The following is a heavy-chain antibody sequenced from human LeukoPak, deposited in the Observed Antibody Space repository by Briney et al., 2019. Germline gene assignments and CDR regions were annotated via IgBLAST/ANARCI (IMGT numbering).Heavy chain of an antibody. J-gene: IGHJ4*02. D-gene: IGHD3-10*01. V-gene: IGHV1-8*01. CDR3: ATATEGWFGELSTYFDY. Sequence: ASVKVSCKASGYTFTSYDFNWGRQATGQGREGMGWMNPNSGNTGYAQKFQGRVTITSNTSISPAYMELSSLSSEDTAVYYCATATEGWFGELSTYFDYWGQGTLVTVSS. CDR1: GYTFTSYD. CDR2: MNPNSGNT.